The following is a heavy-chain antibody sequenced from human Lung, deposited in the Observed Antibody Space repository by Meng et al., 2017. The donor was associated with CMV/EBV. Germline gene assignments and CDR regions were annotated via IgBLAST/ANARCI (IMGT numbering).Heavy chain of an antibody. Sequence: SVTVSCKASGDTFSKYVTSWVRQAPGQGLEWMGGIIPMRTTTNYAQRFQGRVTITADMPAATVYMELSSLRSEDTAVYYCVTSEEFYHFRSGWEWYYHCGLEVWG. CDR1: GDTFSKYV. CDR2: IIPMRTTT. J-gene: IGHJ6*01. V-gene: IGHV1-69*10. D-gene: IGHD3-3*01. CDR3: VTSEEFYHFRSGWEWYYHCGLEV.